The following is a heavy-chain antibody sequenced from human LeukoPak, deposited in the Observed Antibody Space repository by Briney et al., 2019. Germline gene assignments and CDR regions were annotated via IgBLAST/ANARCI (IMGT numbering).Heavy chain of an antibody. V-gene: IGHV3-15*01. D-gene: IGHD1-26*01. Sequence: PGGSLRLSCAASGFTLSTYWMSWVRQAPGKGLEWVGRIKTKSEGGTTDYAAPVKGRFTISRDDSKNMLYLQMNSLKTEDTAVYYCTGEFDPWGQGTLVTVSS. CDR1: GFTLSTYW. J-gene: IGHJ5*01. CDR2: IKTKSEGGTT. CDR3: TGEFDP.